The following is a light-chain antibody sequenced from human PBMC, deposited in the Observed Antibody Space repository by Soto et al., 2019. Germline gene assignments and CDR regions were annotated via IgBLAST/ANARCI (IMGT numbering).Light chain of an antibody. V-gene: IGKV1D-16*01. J-gene: IGKJ4*01. CDR2: AAS. Sequence: DIQMTQSPSSLSASVGDRVSITCRASQGIGSWVAWYQQKPGKGPKTLIFAASSLESGVSSRFSASGYGTDFTLTIDSLHPEDAATYYCQRYHSYPLSFGGGTKVEIK. CDR3: QRYHSYPLS. CDR1: QGIGSW.